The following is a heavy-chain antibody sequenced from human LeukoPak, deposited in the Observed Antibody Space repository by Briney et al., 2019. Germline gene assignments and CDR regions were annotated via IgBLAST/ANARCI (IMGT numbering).Heavy chain of an antibody. CDR2: IHHSGTT. CDR3: ARGRLGATY. D-gene: IGHD1-26*01. V-gene: IGHV4-61*01. CDR1: GGSVSRGSYY. J-gene: IGHJ4*02. Sequence: SETLSFNCAGSGGSVSRGSYYWSWTRQPPGKGLELIGYIHHSGTTNYSPSLKSRVTISVDMSKNQFFLNLTSVTAADTAVYYCARGRLGATYWGQGTLVTVSS.